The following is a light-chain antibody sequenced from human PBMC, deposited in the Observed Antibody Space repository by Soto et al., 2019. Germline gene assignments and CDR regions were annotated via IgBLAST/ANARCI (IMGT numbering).Light chain of an antibody. Sequence: QMTQSPSSVSASLGDRVTITCRASQGLNNWLAWYQQKPGKAPKLLIYATSNLHSGVPSRFSGGGSGTDFALTISSLEPEDIATYYCQQYDSLPLTFGQGTRLEIK. CDR3: QQYDSLPLT. V-gene: IGKV1-12*01. CDR1: QGLNNW. CDR2: ATS. J-gene: IGKJ5*01.